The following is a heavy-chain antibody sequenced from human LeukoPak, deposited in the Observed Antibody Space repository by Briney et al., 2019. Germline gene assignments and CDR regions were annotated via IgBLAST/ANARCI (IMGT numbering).Heavy chain of an antibody. J-gene: IGHJ3*02. V-gene: IGHV1-2*04. D-gene: IGHD3-9*01. CDR2: INPNSGGT. Sequence: ASVKVSCKASGYTFTGYYMHWVRQAPGQGLEWMGWINPNSGGTNYAQKFQGWVTMTRDTSISTAYMELSRLRSDDTAVYYCARGNDILTGRIDDAFDIWGQGTMVTVSP. CDR3: ARGNDILTGRIDDAFDI. CDR1: GYTFTGYY.